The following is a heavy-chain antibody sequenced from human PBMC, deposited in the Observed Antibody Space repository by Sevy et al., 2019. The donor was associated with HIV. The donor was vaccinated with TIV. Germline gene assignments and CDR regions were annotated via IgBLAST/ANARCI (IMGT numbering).Heavy chain of an antibody. CDR2: ISGSGGTT. CDR3: AKASTIAAAGGLFDC. V-gene: IGHV3-23*01. D-gene: IGHD6-13*01. J-gene: IGHJ4*02. Sequence: GGSLRLSCAASGFTFSNYAMNWVRQAPGKGLEWVSAISGSGGTTYYADSVKGRFTISRDNSKNTLYLQMSSLRAEDTAVYYCAKASTIAAAGGLFDCWGQGTLVTVSS. CDR1: GFTFSNYA.